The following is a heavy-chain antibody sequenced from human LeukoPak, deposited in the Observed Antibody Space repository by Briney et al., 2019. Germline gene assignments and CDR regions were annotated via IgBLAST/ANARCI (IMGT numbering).Heavy chain of an antibody. CDR2: ISYDGSNK. CDR1: GFTFSSYG. D-gene: IGHD4-17*01. V-gene: IGHV3-30*18. CDR3: AKVTTVTTYYYYYGMDV. Sequence: PGGSLRLSCAASGFTFSSYGMHWVRQAPGKGLEWVAVISYDGSNKYYADSVKGRFTISRDNSKNTLYLQMNSLRAEDTAVYYCAKVTTVTTYYYYYGMDVWGQGTTVTVSS. J-gene: IGHJ6*02.